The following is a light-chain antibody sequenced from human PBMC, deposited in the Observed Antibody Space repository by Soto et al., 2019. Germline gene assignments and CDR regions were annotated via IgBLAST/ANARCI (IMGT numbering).Light chain of an antibody. V-gene: IGKV3-11*01. CDR2: DAS. CDR1: QSVNNY. CDR3: QQRFDWPPKYT. J-gene: IGKJ2*01. Sequence: EIVLTQSPATLSLSPGERATLSCRASQSVNNYLAWYQQKPGQAPRLLMYDASKRATGIPARFSGSGSGTDFTLTISSLEPEDFAVYYCQQRFDWPPKYTFGQGTQLEIK.